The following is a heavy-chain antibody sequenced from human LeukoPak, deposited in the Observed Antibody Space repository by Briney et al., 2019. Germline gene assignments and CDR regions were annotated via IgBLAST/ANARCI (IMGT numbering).Heavy chain of an antibody. V-gene: IGHV1-24*01. CDR2: FDPEDGET. CDR1: GYTLTELS. J-gene: IGHJ4*02. Sequence: ASVKVSCKVSGYTLTELSMHWVRQAPGKGLEWMGGFDPEDGETIYAQKFQGRVTMTEDTSTDTAYMELSSLRSEDTAVYYCARTPYDSSPEDYWGQGTLVTVSS. D-gene: IGHD3-22*01. CDR3: ARTPYDSSPEDY.